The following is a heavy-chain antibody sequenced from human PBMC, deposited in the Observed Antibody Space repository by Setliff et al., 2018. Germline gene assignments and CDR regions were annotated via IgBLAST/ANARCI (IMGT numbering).Heavy chain of an antibody. CDR2: IYYSGST. CDR1: GGSISSGNYY. CDR3: ARARSLDFDY. Sequence: SETLSLTCRVSGGSISSGNYYWGLIRQPPGKGLEWVATIYYSGSTYSNPSLKSRLIISVDAPDNQFSVKLSSVTAADTAVYYCARARSLDFDYWGQGMLVTVSS. J-gene: IGHJ4*02. V-gene: IGHV4-39*01.